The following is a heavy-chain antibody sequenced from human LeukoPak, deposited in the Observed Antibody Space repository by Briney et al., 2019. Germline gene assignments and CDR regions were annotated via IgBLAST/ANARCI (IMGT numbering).Heavy chain of an antibody. CDR2: IYPGDSDT. CDR3: ARRGYYYDSSGYGDY. Sequence: GESLKISCKSSGYSFTSYWIGWVRQMPGKGLEWMGIIYPGDSDTRYSPSFQGQVTISADKSISTAYLQWSSLKASDTAMYYCARRGYYYDSSGYGDYWGQGTLVTVSS. D-gene: IGHD3-22*01. CDR1: GYSFTSYW. J-gene: IGHJ4*02. V-gene: IGHV5-51*01.